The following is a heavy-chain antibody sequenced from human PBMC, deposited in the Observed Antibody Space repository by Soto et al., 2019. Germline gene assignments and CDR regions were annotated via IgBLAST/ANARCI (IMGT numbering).Heavy chain of an antibody. CDR1: GYTFTNFG. J-gene: IGHJ4*02. V-gene: IGHV1-18*04. D-gene: IGHD1-26*01. CDR2: ITPYNGNA. Sequence: QVHLVQSGAVVENPGASVKVSCKASGYTFTNFGINWVRQAPGQGLEWMGWITPYNGNANYPQKPQERLTITTDTSTNTAYLELRSLRSDDTAGYFCARARMFSGAHHDYWGQGTRVTVSS. CDR3: ARARMFSGAHHDY.